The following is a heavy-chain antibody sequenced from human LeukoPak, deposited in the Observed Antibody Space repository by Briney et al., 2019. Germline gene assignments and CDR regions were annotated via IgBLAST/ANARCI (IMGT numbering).Heavy chain of an antibody. Sequence: GGSLRLSCAASGFTFSSYAMSWVRQAPGKGLEWVSAISGSGGSTYYADSVKGRFTISRDNSKNTLYLQMNSLRAEDTAVYYCARDGDGYNLGNYFDYWGQGTLVTVSS. CDR3: ARDGDGYNLGNYFDY. V-gene: IGHV3-23*01. J-gene: IGHJ4*02. CDR2: ISGSGGST. D-gene: IGHD5-24*01. CDR1: GFTFSSYA.